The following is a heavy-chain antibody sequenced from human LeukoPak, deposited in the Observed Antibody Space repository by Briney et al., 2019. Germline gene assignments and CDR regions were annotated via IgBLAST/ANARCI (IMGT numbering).Heavy chain of an antibody. CDR3: TREIDYYGSGSYGY. Sequence: GGSLRLSCTASGFTFGDYAMSWVRQAPGKGLEWVGFIRSKAYGGTTEYAASVKGRFTISRDDSKSIAYLQMNSLKTEDTAAYYCTREIDYYGSGSYGYWGQGTLVTVSS. CDR2: IRSKAYGGTT. D-gene: IGHD3-10*01. CDR1: GFTFGDYA. V-gene: IGHV3-49*04. J-gene: IGHJ4*02.